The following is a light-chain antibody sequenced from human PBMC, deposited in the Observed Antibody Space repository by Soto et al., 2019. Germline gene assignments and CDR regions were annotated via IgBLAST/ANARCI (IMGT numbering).Light chain of an antibody. J-gene: IGKJ2*01. Sequence: DIQMTQSPSSLSAAVGDRVTMTCQASQGIHKFLSWYQQKPGKAPKILIFDASTLEVGVPSRFSGSGSGTDFTFTITSLQPEDIATYYCQQYDNVPYTFGQGTKLEIK. CDR1: QGIHKF. CDR2: DAS. CDR3: QQYDNVPYT. V-gene: IGKV1-33*01.